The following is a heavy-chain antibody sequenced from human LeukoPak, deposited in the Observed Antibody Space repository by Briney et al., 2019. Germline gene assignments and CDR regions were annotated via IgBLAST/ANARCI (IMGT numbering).Heavy chain of an antibody. V-gene: IGHV4-39*02. CDR2: IYYSGST. Sequence: SETLSLTCTVSGGSISSSSYYWGWIRQPPGKGLEWIGSIYYSGSTYYNPSLKSRVTISVDTSKNQFSLKLSPVTAADTAVYYCAREFGGYCSSTSCYAFYYYGMDVWGQGTMVTVSS. CDR3: AREFGGYCSSTSCYAFYYYGMDV. CDR1: GGSISSSSYY. J-gene: IGHJ6*02. D-gene: IGHD2-2*01.